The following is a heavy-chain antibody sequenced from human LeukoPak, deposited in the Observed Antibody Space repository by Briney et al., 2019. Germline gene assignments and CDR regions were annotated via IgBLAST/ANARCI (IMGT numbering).Heavy chain of an antibody. CDR2: IYYSGST. CDR1: SGSISTSNYY. Sequence: PSETLSLTCTVSSGSISTSNYYWGWVRQPPGRALEWIGSIYYSGSTYYNSSLRSRLTISVDRSKNQFSLKLSSVTAADTAVYYCARLRRVGGRFDYWGQGTLVTVSS. D-gene: IGHD1-26*01. J-gene: IGHJ4*02. CDR3: ARLRRVGGRFDY. V-gene: IGHV4-39*01.